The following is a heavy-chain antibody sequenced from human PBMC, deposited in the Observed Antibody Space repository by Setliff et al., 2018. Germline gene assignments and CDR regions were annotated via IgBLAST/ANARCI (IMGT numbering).Heavy chain of an antibody. CDR2: IYYSGST. CDR3: ARFGGSASVARFSPPI. V-gene: IGHV4-59*08. CDR1: GGSITSYY. Sequence: SETLSLTCSVSGGSITSYYWSWIRQPPGNGLEYIGYIYYSGSTNSNPSLKSRVTTSVDTSKTQFSLNLRFVTAADTAVYYCARFGGSASVARFSPPIWGPGSLVTVSS. J-gene: IGHJ4*02. D-gene: IGHD3-10*01.